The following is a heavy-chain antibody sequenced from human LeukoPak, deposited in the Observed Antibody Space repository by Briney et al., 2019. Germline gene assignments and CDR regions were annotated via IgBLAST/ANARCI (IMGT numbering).Heavy chain of an antibody. CDR2: ISSSGSYI. J-gene: IGHJ4*02. Sequence: PGGSLRLSCAASGYTFSSYSMNWVRQAPGKGLEWVSSISSSGSYISYADSVKGRFTISRDNAKNSLHLQMNSLRAEDTAVYYCARVHLTGELLDYWGQGTLVTVSS. CDR1: GYTFSSYS. V-gene: IGHV3-21*01. D-gene: IGHD2-15*01. CDR3: ARVHLTGELLDY.